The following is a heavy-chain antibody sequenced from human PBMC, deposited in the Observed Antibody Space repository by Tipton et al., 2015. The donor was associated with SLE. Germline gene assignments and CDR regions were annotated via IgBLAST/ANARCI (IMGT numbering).Heavy chain of an antibody. J-gene: IGHJ6*03. D-gene: IGHD1-26*01. V-gene: IGHV1-2*02. CDR1: GYTFTDYY. CDR3: ARDFPVVGAMGCYYMDV. Sequence: QSGAEVKKPGASVKVSCKASGYTFTDYYMHWVRQAPGQGLEWMGWINPNSGATKYAQNFQGRVTMTRDTSISTAYMDLSRLTSDDTAIYYCARDFPVVGAMGCYYMDVWGKGP. CDR2: INPNSGAT.